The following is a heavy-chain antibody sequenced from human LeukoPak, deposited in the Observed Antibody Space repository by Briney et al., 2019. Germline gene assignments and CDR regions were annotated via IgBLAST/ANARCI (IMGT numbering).Heavy chain of an antibody. CDR1: GFTFSNYW. V-gene: IGHV3-74*01. CDR3: ARGDLWFGSEKEN. Sequence: GGSLRLSCAASGFTFSNYWMHWVRQAPGKGLVWVSRVSTDGNIVSYADSVKGRFTISRDNAKNSLYLQMNSLRAEDTAVYYCARGDLWFGSEKENWGQGTLVTVSS. J-gene: IGHJ4*02. D-gene: IGHD3-10*01. CDR2: VSTDGNIV.